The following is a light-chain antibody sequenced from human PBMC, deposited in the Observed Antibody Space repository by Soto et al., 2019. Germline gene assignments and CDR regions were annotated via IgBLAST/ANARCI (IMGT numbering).Light chain of an antibody. CDR3: QQRSSWPLT. CDR2: DAS. V-gene: IGKV3-11*01. CDR1: RGIDTY. Sequence: EIVLTQSPATLSLSPGDRATISCRASRGIDTYLAWYQQKRGQAPRLLIYDASNRTTGIPARFSGSGSGTDFTLTISSLETDDFAVYYCQQRSSWPLTFGGGTKVDIK. J-gene: IGKJ4*01.